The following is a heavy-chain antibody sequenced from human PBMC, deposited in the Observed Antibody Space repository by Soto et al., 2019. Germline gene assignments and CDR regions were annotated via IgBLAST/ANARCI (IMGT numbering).Heavy chain of an antibody. D-gene: IGHD6-13*01. CDR1: GFTFSSYA. J-gene: IGHJ3*02. Sequence: AGSLRLSCAASGFTFSSYAMSWVRQAPGKGLEWVSAISGSGGSTYYADSVKGRFTISRDKSKNTLYLQMNSQRTEDTAVYYCAKEASKHSSSWPPDAFDIWGQGKMVNVSS. V-gene: IGHV3-23*01. CDR3: AKEASKHSSSWPPDAFDI. CDR2: ISGSGGST.